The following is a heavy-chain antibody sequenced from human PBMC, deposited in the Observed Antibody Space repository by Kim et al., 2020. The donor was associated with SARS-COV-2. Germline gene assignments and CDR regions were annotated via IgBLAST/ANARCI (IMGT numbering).Heavy chain of an antibody. Sequence: GGSLRLSCAASGFTFSSYSMTWVRQAPEKGLEWVSIISGSGVTIYYGDSVKGRFTISRDNSKNTVYLQMNSLRVEDTAVYYCAKKLVPAPGTTSVFHIWGQGTMVTVSS. CDR2: ISGSGVTI. CDR1: GFTFSSYS. J-gene: IGHJ3*02. V-gene: IGHV3-23*01. CDR3: AKKLVPAPGTTSVFHI. D-gene: IGHD6-13*01.